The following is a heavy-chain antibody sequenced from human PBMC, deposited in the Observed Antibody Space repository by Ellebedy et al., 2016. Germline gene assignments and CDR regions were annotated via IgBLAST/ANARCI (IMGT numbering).Heavy chain of an antibody. CDR1: GYSFTSYW. J-gene: IGHJ4*02. V-gene: IGHV5-10-1*01. D-gene: IGHD6-19*01. CDR2: IDPSDSYT. Sequence: KVSXXGSGYSFTSYWISWVRQMPGKGLEWMGRIDPSDSYTNYSPSFQGHVTISADKSISTAYLQWSSLKASDTAMYYCARQGIAVAEYFDYWGQGTLVTVSS. CDR3: ARQGIAVAEYFDY.